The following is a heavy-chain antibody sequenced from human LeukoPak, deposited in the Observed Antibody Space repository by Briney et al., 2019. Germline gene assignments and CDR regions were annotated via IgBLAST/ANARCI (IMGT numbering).Heavy chain of an antibody. V-gene: IGHV3-21*01. CDR2: IGTDGSYI. CDR3: ARKMKTGDRVGTFDI. CDR1: GFTFSSHN. D-gene: IGHD1-1*01. Sequence: GGSLRLSCAASGFTFSSHNMNWVRQAPMKGLEWVSSIGTDGSYIYYADSVQGRFTISRDNAKNSLYLQMNSLTAEDTAVYYCARKMKTGDRVGTFDIWGQGTMVTVFS. J-gene: IGHJ3*02.